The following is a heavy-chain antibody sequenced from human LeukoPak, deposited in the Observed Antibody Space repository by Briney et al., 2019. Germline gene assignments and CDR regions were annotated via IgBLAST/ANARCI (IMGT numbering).Heavy chain of an antibody. CDR2: IYPGDSDT. CDR3: ARGPYYYDSSGYYYVDYFDY. CDR1: GYSFTSYW. Sequence: GESLKISCKGSGYSFTSYWIGRVRQMPGKGLEWMGIIYPGDSDTRYSPSFQGQVTISADKSISTAYLQWSSLKASDTAMYYCARGPYYYDSSGYYYVDYFDYWGQGTLVTVSS. V-gene: IGHV5-51*01. J-gene: IGHJ4*02. D-gene: IGHD3-22*01.